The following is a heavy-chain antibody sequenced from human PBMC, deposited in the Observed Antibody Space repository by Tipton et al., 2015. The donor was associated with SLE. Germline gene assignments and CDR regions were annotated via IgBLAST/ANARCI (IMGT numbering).Heavy chain of an antibody. Sequence: TLSLTCTVSGGSITSHYWSWMRQPPGKGLEWIGNIHTSGTTKYNPSLKSRVTISVDTSKNHFSLNLNTVTAADTAVYYCSRGVGRAKWYNRYYMDVWGKGTTVIVSS. CDR3: SRGVGRAKWYNRYYMDV. D-gene: IGHD1-1*01. J-gene: IGHJ6*03. CDR2: IHTSGTT. CDR1: GGSITSHY. V-gene: IGHV4-59*11.